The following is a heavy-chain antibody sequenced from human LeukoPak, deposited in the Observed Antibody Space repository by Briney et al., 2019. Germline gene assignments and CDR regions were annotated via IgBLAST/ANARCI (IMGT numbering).Heavy chain of an antibody. V-gene: IGHV4-34*01. CDR1: GGSFSGYY. CDR3: ARRSLKYYYDSSGYYSY. D-gene: IGHD3-22*01. J-gene: IGHJ4*02. CDR2: INHSGGT. Sequence: SETLSLTCAVYGGSFSGYYWSWIRQPPGKGLEWIGEINHSGGTNYNPSLKSRVTISVDTSKNQFSLKLSSVTAADTAVYYCARRSLKYYYDSSGYYSYWGQGTLVTVSS.